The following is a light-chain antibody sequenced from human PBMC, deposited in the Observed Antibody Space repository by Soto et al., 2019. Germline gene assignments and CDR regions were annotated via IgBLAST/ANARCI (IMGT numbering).Light chain of an antibody. Sequence: DIQMTQSPSSLSASVGDSVTITCRTSQHVDRYLSWYQQIPGRAPKLLIVSVSGVVCGVPARFRGSASGTEFTLSISSLQREDFATCFCQQCSNIPWTFGQGTKVDIK. CDR2: SVS. CDR1: QHVDRY. J-gene: IGKJ1*01. V-gene: IGKV1-39*01. CDR3: QQCSNIPWT.